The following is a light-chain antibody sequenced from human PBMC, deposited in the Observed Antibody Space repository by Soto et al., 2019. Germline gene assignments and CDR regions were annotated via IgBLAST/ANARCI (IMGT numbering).Light chain of an antibody. Sequence: DIQDTQSPSSVFASVGDRVTITCPASQDISSWLAWYQQKKGKAPKXXIYAASTLESGVPSRFSGSGYETEFNLTITSLQPDDFATYYCQHYNSYSEAFGQGTKVDIK. CDR2: AAS. CDR1: QDISSW. V-gene: IGKV1D-16*01. J-gene: IGKJ1*01. CDR3: QHYNSYSEA.